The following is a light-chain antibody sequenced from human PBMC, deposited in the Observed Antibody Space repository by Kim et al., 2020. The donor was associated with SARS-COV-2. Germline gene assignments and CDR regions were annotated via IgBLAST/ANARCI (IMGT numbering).Light chain of an antibody. J-gene: IGKJ5*01. Sequence: EIVLTQSPGTLSLSPGERVTLSCRASQPISHNYLPWYQQKPGQAPRLLIYGASYRAIGVPDRFSASGSGTDFTLTISRLGPEDFAVFYCHHYGSSPFSFGQGTRLEIK. V-gene: IGKV3-20*01. CDR3: HHYGSSPFS. CDR2: GAS. CDR1: QPISHNY.